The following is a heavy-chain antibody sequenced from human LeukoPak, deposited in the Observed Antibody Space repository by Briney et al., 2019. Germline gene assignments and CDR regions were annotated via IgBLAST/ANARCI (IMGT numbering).Heavy chain of an antibody. Sequence: PGGSLRLSCAAFGFTFSSYEMNWVRQAPGKGLEWVSYISSSGSTIYYADSVKGRFTISRDNAKNSLYLQMNSLRAKDTAVYYCARDVTYSGYDRYMDVWGKGTTVTVSS. CDR3: ARDVTYSGYDRYMDV. CDR2: ISSSGSTI. CDR1: GFTFSSYE. J-gene: IGHJ6*03. V-gene: IGHV3-48*03. D-gene: IGHD5-12*01.